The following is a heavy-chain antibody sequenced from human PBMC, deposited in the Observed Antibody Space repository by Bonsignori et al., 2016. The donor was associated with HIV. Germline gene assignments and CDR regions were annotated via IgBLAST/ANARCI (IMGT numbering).Heavy chain of an antibody. V-gene: IGHV4-59*01. CDR2: LLHWEH. CDR3: ARSGSHWFGP. D-gene: IGHD1-26*01. J-gene: IGHJ5*02. Sequence: WIRQAPREGTGVDWGSLLHWEHQLQPSLKSRVTISLDTSKNRFSLKLRSVTAADTAVYYCARSGSHWFGPWGQGTLVTVSS.